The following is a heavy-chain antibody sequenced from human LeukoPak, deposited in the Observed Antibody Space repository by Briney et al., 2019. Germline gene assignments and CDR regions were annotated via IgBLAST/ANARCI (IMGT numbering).Heavy chain of an antibody. V-gene: IGHV3-33*01. Sequence: GRSLRLSCAASGFTFSSYGMHWVRQAPGKGLEWVAVIWYDGSNKYYADSVKGRFTISRDNAKNSLYLQMNSLRAEDTAVYYCAREFIPAAIRGDNWFDPWGQGTLVTVSS. CDR2: IWYDGSNK. CDR1: GFTFSSYG. D-gene: IGHD2-2*02. J-gene: IGHJ5*02. CDR3: AREFIPAAIRGDNWFDP.